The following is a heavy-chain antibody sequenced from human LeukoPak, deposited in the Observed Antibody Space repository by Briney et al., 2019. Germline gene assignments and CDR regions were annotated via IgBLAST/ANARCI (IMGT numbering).Heavy chain of an antibody. CDR2: INHSGST. CDR3: ARVRYSGYDFSHPYYFDY. CDR1: GGSFSGYY. Sequence: SETLSLTCAVYGGSFSGYYWSWIRQPPGKGLEWIGEINHSGSTNYNPSLKSRVTISVDTSKNQFSLKLSSVTAADTAVYYCARVRYSGYDFSHPYYFDYWGQGTLVTVSS. J-gene: IGHJ4*02. V-gene: IGHV4-34*01. D-gene: IGHD5-12*01.